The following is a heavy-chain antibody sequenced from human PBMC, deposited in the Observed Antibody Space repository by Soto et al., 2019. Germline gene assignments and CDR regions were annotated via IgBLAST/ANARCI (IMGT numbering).Heavy chain of an antibody. J-gene: IGHJ4*02. Sequence: GGSLRLSCAASGFTFSMYWMHWVRQVPVKGPEWVSRINDDGISTNYADSVKGRFTISRDNAKNTLYLQMNALRVEDTAVYYCTGGPRSTSTGTGAFWGQGTLVTVSS. D-gene: IGHD1-1*01. CDR1: GFTFSMYW. CDR3: TGGPRSTSTGTGAF. CDR2: INDDGIST. V-gene: IGHV3-74*01.